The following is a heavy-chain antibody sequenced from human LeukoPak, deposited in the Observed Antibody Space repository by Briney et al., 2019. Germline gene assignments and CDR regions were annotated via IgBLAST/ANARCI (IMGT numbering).Heavy chain of an antibody. CDR3: ARANFLYCSSTTCLFDY. J-gene: IGHJ4*02. CDR2: INPNDGDT. V-gene: IGHV1-2*02. Sequence: ASVKVPCKASGYAFTDYYMHWVRQAPGQGFEWMGWINPNDGDTNYAQKFQGRVTMTRDTSISTAHMEVSRLRSDDTAVYYCARANFLYCSSTTCLFDYWGQGTLVTVSS. CDR1: GYAFTDYY. D-gene: IGHD2-2*01.